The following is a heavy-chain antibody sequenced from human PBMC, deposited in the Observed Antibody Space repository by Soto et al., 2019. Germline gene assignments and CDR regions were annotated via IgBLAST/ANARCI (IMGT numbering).Heavy chain of an antibody. J-gene: IGHJ4*02. CDR2: NSGSGGTT. CDR3: AKSKTDLRVTVFGLFIVSDF. Sequence: PGGSLRLSCAASGFAFDNYAMIWVRQAPEKGLKWVSGNSGSGGTTYYADSLKDRFTISRDNSKNTVFLQMNSLRAEDTAVYYCAKSKTDLRVTVFGLFIVSDFWGQGSLVTVSS. D-gene: IGHD3-3*01. CDR1: GFAFDNYA. V-gene: IGHV3-23*01.